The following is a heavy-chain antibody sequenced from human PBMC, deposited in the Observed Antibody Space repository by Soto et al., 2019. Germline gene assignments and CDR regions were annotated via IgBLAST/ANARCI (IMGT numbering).Heavy chain of an antibody. D-gene: IGHD6-13*01. J-gene: IGHJ4*02. CDR2: ISWNSGSI. CDR3: AKGDSSSWYWVFDY. V-gene: IGHV3-9*01. CDR1: GFTFDDYA. Sequence: ELQLVESGGGLVQPGRSLRLSCAASGFTFDDYAMHWVRQAPGKGLEWVSGISWNSGSIGYADSVKGRFTISRDNAKNSLYLQMNSLRAEDTALYYCAKGDSSSWYWVFDYWGQGTLVTVSS.